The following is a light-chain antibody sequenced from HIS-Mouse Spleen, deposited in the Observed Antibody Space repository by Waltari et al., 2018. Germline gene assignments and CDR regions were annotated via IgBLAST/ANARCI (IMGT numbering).Light chain of an antibody. CDR2: GDS. V-gene: IGLV3-10*01. Sequence: SYELTQPPSVSVSPGQTASITCSGDALPKKYAYWYKQKSSQAPVLVIYGDSKRPSGIPGRVSGSSSWKMATLTISGAQVVEEADNYCYSTDSSGNHRVFGGGTKLTVL. J-gene: IGLJ2*01. CDR1: ALPKKY. CDR3: YSTDSSGNHRV.